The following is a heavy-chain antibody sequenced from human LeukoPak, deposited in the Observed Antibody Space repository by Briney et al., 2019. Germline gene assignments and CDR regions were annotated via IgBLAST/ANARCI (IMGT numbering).Heavy chain of an antibody. J-gene: IGHJ4*02. Sequence: SGTLSLTCAVSGGSISSSNWWSWVRQPPGKGLEWIGSIYYSGSTYYNPSLKSRVTISVDTSKNQFSLKLSSVTAADTAVYYCAKYSSSSGNYWGQGTLVTVSS. CDR3: AKYSSSSGNY. CDR1: GGSISSSNW. CDR2: IYYSGST. D-gene: IGHD6-13*01. V-gene: IGHV4-4*02.